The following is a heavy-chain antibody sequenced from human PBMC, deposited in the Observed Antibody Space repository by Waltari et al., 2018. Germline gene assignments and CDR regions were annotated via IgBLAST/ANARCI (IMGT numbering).Heavy chain of an antibody. D-gene: IGHD3-16*01. CDR3: ARGGGGPGHGYVDY. CDR1: GGSFSGYY. V-gene: IGHV4-34*01. J-gene: IGHJ4*02. CDR2: INHSGST. Sequence: QVQLQQWGAGLLKPSETLSLTCAVYGGSFSGYYWSWIRQPPGKGLEWIGEINHSGSTNYHPSLKSRVTIAVDTSKNQFSLKLSSVTAADTAVYYCARGGGGPGHGYVDYWGQGTLVTVSS.